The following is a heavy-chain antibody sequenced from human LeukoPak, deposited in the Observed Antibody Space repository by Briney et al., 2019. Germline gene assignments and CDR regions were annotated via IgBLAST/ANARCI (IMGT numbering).Heavy chain of an antibody. CDR2: ISYDGTNK. Sequence: GGSLRLSCAASGFTFSHYGMHWVRQAPGKGLEWVAVISYDGTNKYFADSVKGRFTISRDNSKNTLYLQMNSLRSEDTAVYYCARGSGYPDHAFDIWGQGTMVTVSS. V-gene: IGHV3-30*03. J-gene: IGHJ3*02. D-gene: IGHD3-22*01. CDR1: GFTFSHYG. CDR3: ARGSGYPDHAFDI.